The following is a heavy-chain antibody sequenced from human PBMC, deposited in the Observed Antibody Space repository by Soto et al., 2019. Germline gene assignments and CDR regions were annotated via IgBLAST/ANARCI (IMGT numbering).Heavy chain of an antibody. V-gene: IGHV3-23*01. CDR2: ITGSGGNT. J-gene: IGHJ4*02. CDR1: GFTFSSYA. D-gene: IGHD6-13*01. CDR3: AKGIGSSWHNFDY. Sequence: GSLRLSCAASGFTFSSYAMSWVRQAPGKGLEWVSGITGSGGNTYNADSVKGRFTISRDNSKNTLYLQMNSLRAEDTAEYYCAKGIGSSWHNFDYWGQGTLVTVSS.